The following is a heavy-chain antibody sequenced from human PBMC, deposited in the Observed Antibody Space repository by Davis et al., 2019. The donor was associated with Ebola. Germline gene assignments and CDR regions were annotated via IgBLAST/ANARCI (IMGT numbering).Heavy chain of an antibody. CDR1: GFTFSTYS. CDR3: ANGNFDWVARYYYGMDV. V-gene: IGHV3-21*01. D-gene: IGHD3-9*01. J-gene: IGHJ6*02. Sequence: GGSLRLSCAVSGFTFSTYSMNWVRQAPGKGLEWVSSISSRSSYIYYADSVKGRFTISRDNARNSLYLQMNSLRTEDTAVYYCANGNFDWVARYYYGMDVWGQGTTVTVSS. CDR2: ISSRSSYI.